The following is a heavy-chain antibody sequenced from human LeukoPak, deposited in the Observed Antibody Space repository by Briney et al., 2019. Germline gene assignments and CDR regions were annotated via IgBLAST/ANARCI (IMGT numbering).Heavy chain of an antibody. D-gene: IGHD2-15*01. CDR1: GFTFSTYA. CDR3: ATLGHCSGGICYSDYWYGMDV. CDR2: IGGGGGST. V-gene: IGHV3-23*01. J-gene: IGHJ6*02. Sequence: GGSLRLSCAASGFTFSTYAMTWVRQAPGKGLEWVSTIGGGGGSTYYADSVKGRFTISRDNSKNTMYLQMNSPRAEDTAVYYCATLGHCSGGICYSDYWYGMDVWGQGTTVTVSS.